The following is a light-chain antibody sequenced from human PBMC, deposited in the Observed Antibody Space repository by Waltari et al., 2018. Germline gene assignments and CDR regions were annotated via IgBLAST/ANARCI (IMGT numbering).Light chain of an antibody. CDR1: ESISDS. CDR3: QQYKHWPPYS. V-gene: IGKV3-15*01. Sequence: EIVMTQSPATLSVSPGERVTLSCRASESISDSLAWYQFKPGQAPRLVIYDSSTRATDFPARFSGSGSGTEFTLTISSLQSEDFAVYFCQQYKHWPPYSVGQGTKLEIK. J-gene: IGKJ2*03. CDR2: DSS.